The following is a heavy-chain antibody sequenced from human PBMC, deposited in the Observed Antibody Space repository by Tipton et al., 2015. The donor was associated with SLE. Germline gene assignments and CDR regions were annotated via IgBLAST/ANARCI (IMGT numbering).Heavy chain of an antibody. D-gene: IGHD3-22*01. V-gene: IGHV4-59*11. CDR3: ARLLHDSRGYYYFDY. J-gene: IGHJ4*02. Sequence: TLSLTCTVSGGSISSHDWSWIRQPPGKGLQWIGSIYHMGSTFYNPSLESRVTISLDTSKNQFSLKVSSVTAADTALYYCARLLHDSRGYYYFDYWGQGTLVTVSS. CDR1: GGSISSHD. CDR2: IYHMGST.